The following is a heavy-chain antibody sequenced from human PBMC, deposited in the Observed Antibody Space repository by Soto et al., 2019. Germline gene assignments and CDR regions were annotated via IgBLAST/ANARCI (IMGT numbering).Heavy chain of an antibody. Sequence: QVQLVQSGAEVKQPGSSVKLSCKASGGTISSHAISWVRQAPGQGLEWMGGIIPILGTTNYAQKLQGRVTITADESMRTVYMELSSLRFEDTAVLYCARDRRAYDNGMDVWGQGTTVTVS. CDR3: ARDRRAYDNGMDV. CDR2: IIPILGTT. V-gene: IGHV1-69*01. J-gene: IGHJ6*02. CDR1: GGTISSHA.